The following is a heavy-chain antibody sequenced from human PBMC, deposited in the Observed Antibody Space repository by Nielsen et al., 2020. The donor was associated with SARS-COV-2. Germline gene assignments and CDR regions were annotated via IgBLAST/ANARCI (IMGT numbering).Heavy chain of an antibody. CDR1: GFTFSSYA. V-gene: IGHV3-23*01. CDR3: AKISGSQRHYFDF. J-gene: IGHJ4*02. D-gene: IGHD1-26*01. CDR2: ISGSGANT. Sequence: GESLKISCTASGFTFSSYAMSWVRQAPGKGLEWVSAISGSGANTYYTDSVKGRFTTSRDNSKNTLYLQLNSLRAEDTAVFYCAKISGSQRHYFDFWGQGALVTVSS.